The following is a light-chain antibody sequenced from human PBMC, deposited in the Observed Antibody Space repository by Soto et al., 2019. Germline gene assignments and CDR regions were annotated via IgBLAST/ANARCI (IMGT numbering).Light chain of an antibody. V-gene: IGKV3-20*01. J-gene: IGKJ1*01. Sequence: EIVLTQSPATLSLSPGEIATLSWRASQSVSNNYLAWYQQKPGQAPRLLIYVASNRATGIPDRFSGSGSGTDFTLTISRLEPEDFAVYYCQQSGSSGTFGQGTKVDIK. CDR3: QQSGSSGT. CDR1: QSVSNNY. CDR2: VAS.